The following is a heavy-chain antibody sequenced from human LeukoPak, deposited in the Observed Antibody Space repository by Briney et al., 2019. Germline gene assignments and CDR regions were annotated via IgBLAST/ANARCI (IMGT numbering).Heavy chain of an antibody. CDR3: ARPRHDYTNSSLGY. D-gene: IGHD4-11*01. CDR1: GFTFSSYG. Sequence: GGSLRLSCAASGFTFSSYGMNWVRQAPGKGLEWVAIISYDGNNKYYAAPVKGRFTISRDNSKNTLHLQMNSLRAEDTAVYYCARPRHDYTNSSLGYWGQGTLVTVSS. V-gene: IGHV3-30*03. J-gene: IGHJ4*02. CDR2: ISYDGNNK.